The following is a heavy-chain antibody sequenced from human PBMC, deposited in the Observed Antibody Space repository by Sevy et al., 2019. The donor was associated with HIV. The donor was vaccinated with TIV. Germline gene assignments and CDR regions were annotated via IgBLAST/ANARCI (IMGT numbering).Heavy chain of an antibody. V-gene: IGHV1-24*01. J-gene: IGHJ4*02. CDR1: GYTLTELS. Sequence: ASVKVSCKVSGYTLTELSMHWVRQAPGKGLAWMGTFDPEDDETIYAQKFQGRVTMTEDTSKDTAYMELSSLRSEDTAEYYCGTTKDYYDSSGYPFDYWGQGTLVTVSS. D-gene: IGHD3-22*01. CDR3: GTTKDYYDSSGYPFDY. CDR2: FDPEDDET.